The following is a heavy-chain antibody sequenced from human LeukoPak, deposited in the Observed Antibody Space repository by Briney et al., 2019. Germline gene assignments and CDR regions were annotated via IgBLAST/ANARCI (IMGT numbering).Heavy chain of an antibody. CDR1: GFSVSRNY. D-gene: IGHD6-19*01. Sequence: PGGSLRLSCAASGFSVSRNYMSWVRQAPGKGLEWVSVIYSGGSTYYADSVKRRFTISRDNSKNTLYLQMNSLRVEDTAVYYCARGIQERLVLDYWGQGTLVTVSS. V-gene: IGHV3-66*01. CDR3: ARGIQERLVLDY. CDR2: IYSGGST. J-gene: IGHJ4*02.